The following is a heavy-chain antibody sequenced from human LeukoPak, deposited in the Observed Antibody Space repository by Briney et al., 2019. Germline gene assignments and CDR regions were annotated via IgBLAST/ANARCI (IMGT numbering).Heavy chain of an antibody. CDR3: ARVIVTGYYDAFDI. CDR2: ISNTGGST. CDR1: GFTFSSYA. D-gene: IGHD3-9*01. V-gene: IGHV3-64*04. Sequence: GGSLRLSCSASGFTFSSYAMHWVRQAPGKGLQYISGISNTGGSTYYADSVKGRFTFSRDNSKNTLYLQMNSLRAEDTAVYYCARVIVTGYYDAFDIWGRGTMVTVSS. J-gene: IGHJ3*02.